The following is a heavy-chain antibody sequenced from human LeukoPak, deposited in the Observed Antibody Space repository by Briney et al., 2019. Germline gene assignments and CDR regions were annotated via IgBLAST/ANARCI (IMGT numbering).Heavy chain of an antibody. CDR1: GFTFSSYE. Sequence: GGSLKLSCAASGFTFSSYEMNWVRQAPGKGLEWVSYISSSGSTIYYADSVKGRFTISRDNAKNSLYLQMNSLRAEDTAVYYCAVATIKDYFDYWGQGTLVTVSS. J-gene: IGHJ4*02. V-gene: IGHV3-48*03. CDR2: ISSSGSTI. CDR3: AVATIKDYFDY. D-gene: IGHD5-24*01.